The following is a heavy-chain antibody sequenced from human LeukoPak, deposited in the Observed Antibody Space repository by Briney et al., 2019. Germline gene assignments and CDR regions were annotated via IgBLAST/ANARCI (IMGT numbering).Heavy chain of an antibody. Sequence: ASVKVSCKASGYTFTSYGISWVRQAPGQGLEWMGWISAYNGNTNYAQKLQGRVTMTTDTSTSTAYMELRSLRSDDTAVYYCARYSSYYYGSGSYYSRHPTFDYWGQGTLVTVSS. V-gene: IGHV1-18*01. CDR3: ARYSSYYYGSGSYYSRHPTFDY. CDR2: ISAYNGNT. CDR1: GYTFTSYG. J-gene: IGHJ4*02. D-gene: IGHD3-10*01.